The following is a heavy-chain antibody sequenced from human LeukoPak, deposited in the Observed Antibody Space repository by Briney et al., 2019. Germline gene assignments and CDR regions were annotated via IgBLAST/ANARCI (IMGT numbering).Heavy chain of an antibody. Sequence: RPSETLSLTCAVSGGSISSGGYSWSWIRQPPGKGLEWIGYIYYSGSTYYNPSLKSRVTISVDTSKNQFSLKLSSVTAADTAVYYCARALILDLFDYWGQGTLVTVSS. D-gene: IGHD3/OR15-3a*01. V-gene: IGHV4-30-4*07. CDR1: GGSISSGGYS. CDR2: IYYSGST. CDR3: ARALILDLFDY. J-gene: IGHJ4*02.